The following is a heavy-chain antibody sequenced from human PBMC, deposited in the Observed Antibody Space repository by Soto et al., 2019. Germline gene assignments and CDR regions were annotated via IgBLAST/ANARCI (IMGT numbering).Heavy chain of an antibody. CDR2: ISASSQTT. J-gene: IGHJ2*01. CDR3: ARSIMITYGDRNLDV. D-gene: IGHD4-17*01. V-gene: IGHV3-23*01. CDR1: GFTFSNYA. Sequence: PGGSLRLSCAASGFTFSNYAMSWVRQAPGMGLEWVSSISASSQTTSYADSVKGRFTISRDTSKNTLFLHMSSLRAEDTALYFCARSIMITYGDRNLDVWGRGNLVTVSS.